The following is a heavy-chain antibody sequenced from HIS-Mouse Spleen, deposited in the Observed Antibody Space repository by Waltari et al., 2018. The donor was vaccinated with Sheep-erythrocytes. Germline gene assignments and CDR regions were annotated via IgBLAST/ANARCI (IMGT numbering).Heavy chain of an antibody. Sequence: QVQLVESGGGLVKPGGSLRLSCAASGFTFSDYYMSWIRQAPGKGLEWVSYISSSGSTIYYADSVKGRFTISRDNAKNSLYLQMNSLRAEDTALYYCAKDISRNIVVVPAAVGDYWGQGTLVTVSS. J-gene: IGHJ4*02. V-gene: IGHV3-11*01. CDR1: GFTFSDYY. CDR2: ISSSGSTI. D-gene: IGHD2-2*01. CDR3: AKDISRNIVVVPAAVGDY.